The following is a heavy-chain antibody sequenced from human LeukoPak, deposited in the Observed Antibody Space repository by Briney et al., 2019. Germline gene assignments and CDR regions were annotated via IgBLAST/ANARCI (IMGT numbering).Heavy chain of an antibody. D-gene: IGHD2-2*01. Sequence: SETLSLTCTVSGGSINSGNYYWTWLRQPAGKGLEWIGRISPSGSTNHNPSLTSRVTISVDTSKNQFSLKLNFVTAADTAVYYCARVSYQEGVDYWGQGTLVTVSS. CDR3: ARVSYQEGVDY. J-gene: IGHJ4*02. CDR2: ISPSGST. CDR1: GGSINSGNYY. V-gene: IGHV4-61*02.